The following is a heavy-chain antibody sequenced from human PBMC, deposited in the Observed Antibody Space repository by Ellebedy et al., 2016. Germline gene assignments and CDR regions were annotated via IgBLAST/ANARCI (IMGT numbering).Heavy chain of an antibody. J-gene: IGHJ4*02. V-gene: IGHV2-26*01. CDR3: ARIMGDWGRYYFDH. Sequence: SGPTLVKPTETLTLTCTVSEFSLSNGRMGVSWIRQTPGKALEWLARILSSDEKSYSRSLHRRLTISKDTARSQVVLTMTSMDSVDTATYYCARIMGDWGRYYFDHWGQGALVIVSS. D-gene: IGHD3-16*01. CDR2: ILSSDEK. CDR1: EFSLSNGRMG.